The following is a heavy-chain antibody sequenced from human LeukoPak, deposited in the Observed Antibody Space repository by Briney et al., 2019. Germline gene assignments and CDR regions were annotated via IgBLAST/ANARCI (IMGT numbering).Heavy chain of an antibody. CDR2: IYYSGST. J-gene: IGHJ4*02. Sequence: TSETLSLTCTVSGGSISSYYWSWIRQPPGKGLEWIGYIYYSGSTNYNPSLKSRVTISVDTSKNQFSLKLSSVTAADTAEYYCARLSGYSYGGGDYWGQGTLVTVSS. D-gene: IGHD5-18*01. CDR3: ARLSGYSYGGGDY. V-gene: IGHV4-59*01. CDR1: GGSISSYY.